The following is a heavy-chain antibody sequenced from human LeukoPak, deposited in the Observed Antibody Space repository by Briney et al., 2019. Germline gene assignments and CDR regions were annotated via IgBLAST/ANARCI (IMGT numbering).Heavy chain of an antibody. D-gene: IGHD2-2*01. J-gene: IGHJ4*02. Sequence: GASVKVSCKASGYTFTSSAMNWVRQAPGQGLEWMGWINTNTGNPTYAQGFTGRFVFSLDTSVSTAYYCARQGPGYCSSTSCYGVDYWGQGTLVTVSS. CDR2: INTNTGNP. CDR1: GYTFTSSA. CDR3: GVDY. V-gene: IGHV7-4-1*01.